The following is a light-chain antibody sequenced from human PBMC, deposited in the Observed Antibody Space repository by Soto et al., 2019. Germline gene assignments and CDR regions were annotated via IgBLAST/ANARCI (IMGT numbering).Light chain of an antibody. V-gene: IGLV1-47*02. CDR1: SSNSGDNY. CDR2: NNN. CDR3: AAWDDSLSGLV. J-gene: IGLJ3*02. Sequence: QSVLTQPPSASGTPGQRVTISCSGSSSNSGDNYVFWYQQFPGAAPKPLIFNNNQRPSGVPDRFSGAKSGTSASLAISGLRSEDEADYHCAAWDDSLSGLVFGGGTKLTVL.